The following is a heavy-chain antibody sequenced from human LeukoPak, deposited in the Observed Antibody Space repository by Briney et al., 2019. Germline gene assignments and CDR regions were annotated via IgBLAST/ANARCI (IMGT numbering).Heavy chain of an antibody. V-gene: IGHV3-74*01. J-gene: IGHJ4*02. Sequence: GGSLRLSCAASGFTFSTYWMDWVRQVPGKGLVWVSRISSDGSYTTYADSVKGRFTISRDNAKNSLYLQMNSLRAEDTAVYYCARPATTVPYFDYWGQGTLVTVSS. CDR2: ISSDGSYT. CDR1: GFTFSTYW. D-gene: IGHD4-17*01. CDR3: ARPATTVPYFDY.